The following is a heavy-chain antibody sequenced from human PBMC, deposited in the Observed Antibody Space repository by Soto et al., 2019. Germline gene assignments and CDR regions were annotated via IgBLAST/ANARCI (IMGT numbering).Heavy chain of an antibody. J-gene: IGHJ6*02. Sequence: SVKVSCKASGGTFSSYAISWVRQAPGQGLEWMGGIIPIFGTANYAQKFQGRVTITADESTSTAYMELSSLRSEDTAVYYCARDPRYYYYGMDVWGQGTTVTVSS. CDR3: ARDPRYYYYGMDV. V-gene: IGHV1-69*13. CDR2: IIPIFGTA. CDR1: GGTFSSYA.